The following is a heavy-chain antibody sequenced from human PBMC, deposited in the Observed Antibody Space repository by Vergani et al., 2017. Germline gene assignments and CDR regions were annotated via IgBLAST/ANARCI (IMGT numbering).Heavy chain of an antibody. Sequence: QVQLVQSGAEVKKPGSSVKVSCKASGGTFSSYAISWVRQAPGQGLEWMGRIIPILGIANYAQKFQGRVTITADKSTSTAYMELSSLRSEDTAVYYCASIRDYDFWSGPKGHWFEPWGQGTLVTVSS. V-gene: IGHV1-69*04. CDR2: IIPILGIA. CDR3: ASIRDYDFWSGPKGHWFEP. J-gene: IGHJ5*02. CDR1: GGTFSSYA. D-gene: IGHD3-3*01.